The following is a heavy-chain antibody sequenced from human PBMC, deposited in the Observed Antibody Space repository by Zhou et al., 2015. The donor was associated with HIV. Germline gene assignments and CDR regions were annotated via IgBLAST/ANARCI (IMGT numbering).Heavy chain of an antibody. CDR3: ARPVVVTAPWSAFDI. CDR1: GFTFSSYG. CDR2: IWYDGSKR. Sequence: QVHLVESGGGVVQPGRSLRLSCAASGFTFSSYGMHWVRQAPGKGLEWVAVIWYDGSKRDYAESVKGRFTISRDDSRNMVSLEMNSLTVEDTAVYYCARPVVVTAPWSAFDIWGQGTMVTVSS. D-gene: IGHD2-21*02. V-gene: IGHV3-33*01. J-gene: IGHJ3*02.